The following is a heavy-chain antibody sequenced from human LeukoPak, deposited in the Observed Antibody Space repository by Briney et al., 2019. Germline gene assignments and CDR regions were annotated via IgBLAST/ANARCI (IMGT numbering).Heavy chain of an antibody. Sequence: PGGSLRLSCAASGFTFSSYAMSWVRQAPGRGLEWVSSITDNAGDTYYADSVKGRFTISRDNSKNTLYLQMNSLRAEDMAVYYCARLEYIYGSHYWGQGTLVSVSS. J-gene: IGHJ4*02. CDR1: GFTFSSYA. CDR3: ARLEYIYGSHY. CDR2: ITDNAGDT. D-gene: IGHD5-18*01. V-gene: IGHV3-23*01.